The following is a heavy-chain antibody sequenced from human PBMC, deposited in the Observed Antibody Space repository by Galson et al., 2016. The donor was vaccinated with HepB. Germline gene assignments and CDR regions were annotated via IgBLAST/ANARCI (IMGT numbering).Heavy chain of an antibody. CDR1: GFTFSSYA. V-gene: IGHV3-23*01. J-gene: IGHJ4*02. CDR2: ISGSGDRR. CDR3: AKDLDIVVVPSAIDY. D-gene: IGHD2-2*01. Sequence: SLRLSCAASGFTFSSYAMSWVRPAPGKGLEWVSVISGSGDRRYYADSVKGRFIISRDNSKNTVYLQMNSLRVEDTAVYYCAKDLDIVVVPSAIDYWGQGTLVTVSS.